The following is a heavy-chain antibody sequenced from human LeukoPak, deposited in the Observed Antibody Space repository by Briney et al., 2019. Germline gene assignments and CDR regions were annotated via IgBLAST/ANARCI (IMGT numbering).Heavy chain of an antibody. J-gene: IGHJ4*02. CDR3: AKDQGRGYGSGSFSSDY. Sequence: GGSLRLSCTGSGFTFSSYAMSWVRQAPGKGLEWVSGISGSASSTNYADSVEGRFTISRDDSKNEVYLQMNSLRAEDTAVYYCAKDQGRGYGSGSFSSDYWGQGTLVTVSS. CDR1: GFTFSSYA. CDR2: ISGSASST. D-gene: IGHD3-10*01. V-gene: IGHV3-23*01.